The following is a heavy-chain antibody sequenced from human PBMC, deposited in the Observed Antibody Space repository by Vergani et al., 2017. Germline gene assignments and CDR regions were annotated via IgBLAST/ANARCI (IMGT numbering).Heavy chain of an antibody. CDR1: GFSFNTHG. Sequence: QVQLVETGGGVVQPGGSLRLYCATSGFSFNTHGAHWVRQAPGKGLEWVAFIGYDGRIKYNVDSVKGRFTISRDTSKKTLSLQMRSLRADDTAVYYCAKDGRENSDYGYFDYWGQGTLVTVSS. J-gene: IGHJ4*02. CDR3: AKDGRENSDYGYFDY. D-gene: IGHD4-17*01. V-gene: IGHV3-30*02. CDR2: IGYDGRIK.